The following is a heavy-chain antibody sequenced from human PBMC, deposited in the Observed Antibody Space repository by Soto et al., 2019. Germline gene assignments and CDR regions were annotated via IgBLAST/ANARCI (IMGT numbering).Heavy chain of an antibody. J-gene: IGHJ4*02. D-gene: IGHD1-26*01. V-gene: IGHV4-4*07. CDR2: IYTSGST. Sequence: ETLSLTCNVSGDSMTKYYWSWIRQPAGKGLEWIGRIYTSGSTNYNPSLKSRVTMSIDTSNNHFSLSLKSVTAADTAMYYCARTVGAAYYFDFWGQGARVTVSS. CDR1: GDSMTKYY. CDR3: ARTVGAAYYFDF.